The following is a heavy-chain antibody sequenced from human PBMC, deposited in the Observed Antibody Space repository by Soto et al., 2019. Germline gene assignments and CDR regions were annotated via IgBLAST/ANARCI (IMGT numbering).Heavy chain of an antibody. V-gene: IGHV4-31*02. J-gene: IGHJ5*02. CDR1: GGSIGSGGYY. CDR2: IYYSGST. Sequence: SGTLSITCTVSGGSIGSGGYYWSWIRQHPGKGLEWIGYIYYSGSTYYNPSLKSRVTISVDTSKNQFSLKLSSVTAADTAVYYCARGAYGDYVGDWFDPWGQGTLVTVSS. CDR3: ARGAYGDYVGDWFDP. D-gene: IGHD4-17*01.